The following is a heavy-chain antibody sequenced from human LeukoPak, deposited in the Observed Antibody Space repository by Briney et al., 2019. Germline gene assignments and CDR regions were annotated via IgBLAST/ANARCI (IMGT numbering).Heavy chain of an antibody. CDR2: ISWNSGSI. D-gene: IGHD5-24*01. Sequence: GRSLRLSCAASGFTFDDYAMHWVRQAPGKGLEWVSGISWNSGSIGYADSVKGRFTISRDNAKNSLYLQMNSLRAEDTALYYCAKRGMATIPFDYWGQGTLVTVSS. CDR3: AKRGMATIPFDY. J-gene: IGHJ4*02. V-gene: IGHV3-9*01. CDR1: GFTFDDYA.